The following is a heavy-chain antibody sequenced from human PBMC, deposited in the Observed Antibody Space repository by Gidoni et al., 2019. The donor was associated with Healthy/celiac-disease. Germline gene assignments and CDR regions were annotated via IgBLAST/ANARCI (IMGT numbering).Heavy chain of an antibody. CDR1: GFTVRSNY. V-gene: IGHV3-66*01. D-gene: IGHD6-13*01. Sequence: EVQLVESGGGLVQPGGSLRLSCAASGFTVRSNYMSWVRRAPGKGLECVSVIYSGGSTYYADSVKGRFTISRDNSKNTLYLQMNSLRAEDTAVYYCARARVRKAAAGPLEYYFDYWGQGTLVTVSS. CDR2: IYSGGST. CDR3: ARARVRKAAAGPLEYYFDY. J-gene: IGHJ4*02.